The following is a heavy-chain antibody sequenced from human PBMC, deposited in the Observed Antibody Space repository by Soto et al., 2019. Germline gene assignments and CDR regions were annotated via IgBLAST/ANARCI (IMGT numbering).Heavy chain of an antibody. Sequence: QLQLQESGPGLVKPSETLSLTCTVSRSSISSGTNYWAWIRQPPGKGLEWIANIYYSGSTFYNPSLKSRVIISLDTSKNQFSLKLRSVTAADTAVYYCARHEAGWYFDSWGQGTLVTVSS. J-gene: IGHJ4*02. V-gene: IGHV4-39*01. CDR1: RSSISSGTNY. CDR2: IYYSGST. D-gene: IGHD6-25*01. CDR3: ARHEAGWYFDS.